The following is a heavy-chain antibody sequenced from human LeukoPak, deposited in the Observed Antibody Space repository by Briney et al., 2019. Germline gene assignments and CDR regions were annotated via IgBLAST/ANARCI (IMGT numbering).Heavy chain of an antibody. CDR3: ASTQELTGARYYFDY. D-gene: IGHD7-27*01. V-gene: IGHV1-69*13. J-gene: IGHJ4*02. Sequence: GASVKVSCKASGYTFTGYYMHWVRQAPGQGLEWMGGIIPIFGTANYAQKFQGRVTITADESTSTAYMELSRLRSDDTAVYYCASTQELTGARYYFDYWGQGTLVTVSS. CDR2: IIPIFGTA. CDR1: GYTFTGYY.